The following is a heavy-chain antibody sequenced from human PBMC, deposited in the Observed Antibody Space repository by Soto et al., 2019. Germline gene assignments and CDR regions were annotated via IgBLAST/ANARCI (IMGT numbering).Heavy chain of an antibody. J-gene: IGHJ4*02. Sequence: LSLSCVASGFTFSSYSIVWVRQAPGKGLEWVSYIFTTGTTMYYADSVKGRFTVSRDNAKNSVFLLLNSLRAEDTAVYYCARDKDWAFDYWGQGTLVTVSS. CDR2: IFTTGTTM. CDR3: ARDKDWAFDY. V-gene: IGHV3-48*03. D-gene: IGHD3-9*01. CDR1: GFTFSSYS.